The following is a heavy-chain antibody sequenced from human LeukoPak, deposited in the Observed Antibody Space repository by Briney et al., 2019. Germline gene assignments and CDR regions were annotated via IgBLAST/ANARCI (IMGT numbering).Heavy chain of an antibody. D-gene: IGHD1-26*01. V-gene: IGHV4-59*01. CDR1: GGSISSYY. J-gene: IGHJ4*02. Sequence: SETLSLTCTVSGGSISSYYWTWIRQPPGKGLEWIGYIYYSGSTNYNPSLESRVTTSVDTSKNQFSLKLNSVTAADTAFYYCARSGSYHNNFDYWGQGTLVTVSS. CDR3: ARSGSYHNNFDY. CDR2: IYYSGST.